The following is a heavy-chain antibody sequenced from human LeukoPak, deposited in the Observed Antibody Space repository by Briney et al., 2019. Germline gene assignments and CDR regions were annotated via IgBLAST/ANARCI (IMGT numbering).Heavy chain of an antibody. CDR1: GYTFTGYY. CDR3: ARGGTYYYDSSGYYRLDY. CDR2: INPNSGGT. Sequence: ASVKVSCKASGYTFTGYYMHWVRQAPGQGLEWMGWINPNSGGTNYAQKFQGRVTMTRDTSISTAYMELSRLRSDDTAVYYCARGGTYYYDSSGYYRLDYWGQGTLVTVSS. J-gene: IGHJ4*02. D-gene: IGHD3-22*01. V-gene: IGHV1-2*02.